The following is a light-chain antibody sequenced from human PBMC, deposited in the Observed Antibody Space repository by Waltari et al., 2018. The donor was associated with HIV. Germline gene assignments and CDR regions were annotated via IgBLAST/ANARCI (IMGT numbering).Light chain of an antibody. J-gene: IGLJ3*02. V-gene: IGLV3-19*01. Sequence: SSELTQDPAVSVALGQTVRITCQGDSLRSSYASWYQQKPGQAPVLVIYGKNNRPSGIPDRFSGSSSGNTASLTITGAQAEDEADYYCNSRDSSGNPHWVFGGGTKLTVL. CDR2: GKN. CDR1: SLRSSY. CDR3: NSRDSSGNPHWV.